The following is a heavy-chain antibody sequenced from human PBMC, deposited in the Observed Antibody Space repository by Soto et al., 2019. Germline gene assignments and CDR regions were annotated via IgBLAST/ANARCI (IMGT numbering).Heavy chain of an antibody. J-gene: IGHJ5*02. V-gene: IGHV3-23*01. D-gene: IGHD6-13*01. Sequence: GGSLRLSCAASGFTFSSYAMSWVRQAPGKGLEWVSAISGSGGSTYYADSVKGRFTISRDNSKNTLYLQMNSLRAEDTAVYYCAKGEERSSSWYVGPNWFDPWGQGTLVTVSS. CDR2: ISGSGGST. CDR1: GFTFSSYA. CDR3: AKGEERSSSWYVGPNWFDP.